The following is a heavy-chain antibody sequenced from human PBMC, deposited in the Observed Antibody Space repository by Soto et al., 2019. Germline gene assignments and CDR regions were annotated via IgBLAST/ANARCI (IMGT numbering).Heavy chain of an antibody. CDR1: GFTLGTYG. Sequence: QVQLAESGGGVVQPGRSLTITCAASGFTLGTYGMHWVRQAPGKGLEWVAVISNDGGDKYYSDSVMGRFTIYRGNSKNSLFLQMNSLRDEDTAVYFCAKEFFDRSGFYPSLDALDIWGQGTVVTVSS. V-gene: IGHV3-30*18. CDR2: ISNDGGDK. D-gene: IGHD3-22*01. CDR3: AKEFFDRSGFYPSLDALDI. J-gene: IGHJ3*02.